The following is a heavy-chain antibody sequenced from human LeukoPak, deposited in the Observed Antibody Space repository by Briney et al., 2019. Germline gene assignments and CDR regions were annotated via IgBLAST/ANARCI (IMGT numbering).Heavy chain of an antibody. D-gene: IGHD5-12*01. CDR1: GYTFTGYY. Sequence: ASVKLSCKASGYTFTGYYMHWVRQAPGQGLEWMGWINPNSGGTNYAQKFQGRVTMTRDTSISTAYMELSRLRSDDTAVYYCARADIVATELGFWGQGTLVTVSS. CDR2: INPNSGGT. J-gene: IGHJ4*02. V-gene: IGHV1-2*02. CDR3: ARADIVATELGF.